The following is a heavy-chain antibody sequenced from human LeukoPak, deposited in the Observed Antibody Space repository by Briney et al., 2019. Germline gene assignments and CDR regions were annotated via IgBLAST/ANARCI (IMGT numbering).Heavy chain of an antibody. CDR1: GFTFSTYA. CDR2: ISGSDAGT. J-gene: IGHJ4*02. CDR3: AKSRSGTYYHFDY. V-gene: IGHV3-23*01. Sequence: GGSLRLSCSASGFTFSTYAMSWVRQAPGKGLEWVSAISGSDAGTYYADSVKGRFTISRDNSRNTLCLQMNSLRAEDTAIYYCAKSRSGTYYHFDYWGQGTLVTVSS. D-gene: IGHD1-26*01.